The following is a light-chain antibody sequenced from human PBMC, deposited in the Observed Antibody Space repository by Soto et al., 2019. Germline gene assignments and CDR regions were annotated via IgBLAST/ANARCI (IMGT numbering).Light chain of an antibody. V-gene: IGLV1-44*01. CDR1: RSNIGENP. CDR3: AAWDDSLNGLE. CDR2: SDN. Sequence: QSVLTQPPSASGTPGQRVTISCSGTRSNIGENPVNCYQQLPGTDPQLLIFSDNQPPSWVSDRCSGSKSGTSASLSISGLQSEEEDDYYCAAWDDSLNGLEFGGGTKLTVL. J-gene: IGLJ3*02.